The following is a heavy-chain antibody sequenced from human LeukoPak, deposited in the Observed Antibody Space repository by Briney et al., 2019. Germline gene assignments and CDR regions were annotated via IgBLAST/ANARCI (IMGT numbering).Heavy chain of an antibody. J-gene: IGHJ6*02. CDR2: ISSSSSYI. D-gene: IGHD3-9*01. V-gene: IGHV3-21*01. Sequence: GGSLRLSCAASGFSFSSYSMNWVRQAPGKGLDWVSSISSSSSYIYYADSVKGRFTISRDNAKNSLYLQMNSLRAEDTAVYYCARDRSGLRYFDWLTDYYYYGMDVWGQGTTVTVSS. CDR3: ARDRSGLRYFDWLTDYYYYGMDV. CDR1: GFSFSSYS.